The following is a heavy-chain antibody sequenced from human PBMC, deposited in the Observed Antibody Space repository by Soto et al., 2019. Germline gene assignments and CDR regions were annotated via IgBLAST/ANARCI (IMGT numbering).Heavy chain of an antibody. CDR1: GFAFSSYV. D-gene: IGHD1-26*01. Sequence: GGSLRLSCAASGFAFSSYVMHWVRQAPGKGLEWVAVMSYDGSNKIYGDSVKGRFTISRDNSKNTIYLQMNSLRAEDTAVYHCAKVGYAGRHPYFDYWGQGTLVTVPQ. CDR3: AKVGYAGRHPYFDY. J-gene: IGHJ4*02. CDR2: MSYDGSNK. V-gene: IGHV3-30*18.